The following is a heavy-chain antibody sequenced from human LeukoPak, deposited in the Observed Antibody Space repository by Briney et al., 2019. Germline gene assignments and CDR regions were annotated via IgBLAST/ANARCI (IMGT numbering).Heavy chain of an antibody. CDR2: IYYSGST. V-gene: IGHV4-39*01. CDR3: ARHVKSRGPLDY. CDR1: GGSISSSSSSNY. D-gene: IGHD3-10*01. J-gene: IGHJ4*02. Sequence: SETLSLTCTVSGGSISSSSSSNYWGWIRQPPGKGLEWIGSIYYSGSTYYNPSLKSRVTISVDTSENQFSLKLSSVTAADTAVYYCARHVKSRGPLDYWGQGTLVTVSS.